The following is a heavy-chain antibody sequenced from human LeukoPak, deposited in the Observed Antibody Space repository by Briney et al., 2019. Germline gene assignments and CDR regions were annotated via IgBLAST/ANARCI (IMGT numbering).Heavy chain of an antibody. V-gene: IGHV3-74*01. J-gene: IGHJ3*01. Sequence: PGGSLRLSCAASGLTFSKYWMHWVRQAPGKGLVWVSRINSDGSSTTYADSVKGRFTISRDNAKNTLYLQMNSLRAEDTAVYYCARGSGSYSYDAFDVWGQGTMVTVSS. CDR1: GLTFSKYW. CDR2: INSDGSST. CDR3: ARGSGSYSYDAFDV. D-gene: IGHD3-10*01.